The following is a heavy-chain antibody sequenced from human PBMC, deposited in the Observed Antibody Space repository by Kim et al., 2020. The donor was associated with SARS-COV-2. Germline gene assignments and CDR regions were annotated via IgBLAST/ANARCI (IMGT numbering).Heavy chain of an antibody. CDR3: ARGSKRYYYGSWSPPFDY. D-gene: IGHD3-10*01. Sequence: SETLSLTCAVYGGSFSGYYWSWIRQPPGKGLEWIGEINHSGSTNYNPSLKSRVTISVDTSKNQFSLKLSSVTAADTAVYYCARGSKRYYYGSWSPPFDYWGQGTLVTVSS. CDR1: GGSFSGYY. CDR2: INHSGST. J-gene: IGHJ4*02. V-gene: IGHV4-34*01.